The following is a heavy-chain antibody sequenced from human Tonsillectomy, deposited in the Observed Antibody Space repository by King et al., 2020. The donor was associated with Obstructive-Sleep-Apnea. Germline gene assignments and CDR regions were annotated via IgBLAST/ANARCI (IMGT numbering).Heavy chain of an antibody. CDR3: ARGSSAAS. V-gene: IGHV3-7*04. CDR2: INQDGNEK. D-gene: IGHD6-13*01. CDR1: GFVFSTYW. J-gene: IGHJ5*02. Sequence: VQLVESGGGLVQPGGSLRLSCVTSGFVFSTYWMTWVRQAPGKGLEWVANINQDGNEKHYVDSVKGRFTFSRDNAKNSLYLQMDSLRAEYTAVYYCARGSSAASWGQGTLVTVSS.